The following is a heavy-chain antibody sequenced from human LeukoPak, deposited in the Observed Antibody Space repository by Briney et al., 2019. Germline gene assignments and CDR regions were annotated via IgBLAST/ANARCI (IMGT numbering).Heavy chain of an antibody. CDR1: GFTFNNYG. CDR2: ISGSGGST. Sequence: PGGSLRLSCAASGFTFNNYGMNWVRQAPGKGLEWVSTISGSGGSTYYADSVKGRFTISRDNSKNTLYLQMNSLRAEDTAVYYCAKVGSMVRGEKNPLYYMDVWGKGTTVTISS. V-gene: IGHV3-23*01. D-gene: IGHD3-10*01. J-gene: IGHJ6*03. CDR3: AKVGSMVRGEKNPLYYMDV.